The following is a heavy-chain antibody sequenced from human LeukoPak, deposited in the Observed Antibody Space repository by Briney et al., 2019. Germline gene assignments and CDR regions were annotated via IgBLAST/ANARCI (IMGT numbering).Heavy chain of an antibody. V-gene: IGHV4-59*01. CDR3: ARQYLTGYYYYMDV. CDR1: GGSISSYY. CDR2: IYYSGST. D-gene: IGHD3-9*01. J-gene: IGHJ6*03. Sequence: PSETLSLTCTVSGGSISSYYWSWIRQPPGKGLEWIGYIYYSGSTNYNPSPKSRVTISVDTSRNQFSLKLSSVTAADTAVYYCARQYLTGYYYYMDVWGKGTTVTVSS.